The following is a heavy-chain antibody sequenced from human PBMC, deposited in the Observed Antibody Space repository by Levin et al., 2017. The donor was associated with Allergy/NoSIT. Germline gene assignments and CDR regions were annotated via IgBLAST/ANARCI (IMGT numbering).Heavy chain of an antibody. Sequence: PGGSLRLSCAASGFTFSSYGMHWVRQAPGKGLEWVAVISYDGSNKYYADSVKGRFTISRDNSKNTLYLQMNSLRAEDTAVYYCAKVGAFEYSSSWNYYFDYWGQGTLVTVSS. V-gene: IGHV3-30*18. CDR3: AKVGAFEYSSSWNYYFDY. J-gene: IGHJ4*02. CDR1: GFTFSSYG. CDR2: ISYDGSNK. D-gene: IGHD6-13*01.